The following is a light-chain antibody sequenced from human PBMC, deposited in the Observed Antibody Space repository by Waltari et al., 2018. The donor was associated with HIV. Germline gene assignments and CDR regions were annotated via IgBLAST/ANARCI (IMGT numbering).Light chain of an antibody. Sequence: QPALTQPASVSGSPGPSITIPCTGTSSHVGAYNLVSWYQKHPGKAPKLMIFEVTKRPSGVSDRFSGSRSGNTASLTISWLQTEDEGDYYCCSYSGTGVLFGWGTKVTVL. CDR3: CSYSGTGVL. CDR2: EVT. CDR1: SSHVGAYNL. V-gene: IGLV2-23*02. J-gene: IGLJ2*01.